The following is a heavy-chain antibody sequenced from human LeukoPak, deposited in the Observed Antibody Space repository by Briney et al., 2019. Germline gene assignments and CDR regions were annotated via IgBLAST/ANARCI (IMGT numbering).Heavy chain of an antibody. CDR3: ARPYYYDSRIDP. D-gene: IGHD3-22*01. J-gene: IGHJ5*02. Sequence: SQTLSLTCTVSGGSITSGDYYWSWIRQPPGKGLEWIAYMYYSGSTYYNPSLESRVTMSADTSKNQFSLKLSSVTAADTAVYYCARPYYYDSRIDPWGQGTLVTVSS. CDR1: GGSITSGDYY. CDR2: MYYSGST. V-gene: IGHV4-30-4*01.